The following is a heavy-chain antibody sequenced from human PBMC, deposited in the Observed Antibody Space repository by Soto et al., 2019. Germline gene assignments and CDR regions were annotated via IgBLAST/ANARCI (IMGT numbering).Heavy chain of an antibody. V-gene: IGHV3-30-3*01. D-gene: IGHD4-17*01. CDR2: ISYDGSNK. CDR1: GFTFSSYA. J-gene: IGHJ4*02. Sequence: QVQLVESGGGVVQPGRSLRLSCAASGFTFSSYAMHWVRQAPGKGLEWVAVISYDGSNKYYADSVKGRFTISRDNSKNPLYLQMNSLRAEDTAVYYCARDKVGTTVTPFFDYWGQGTLVTVSS. CDR3: ARDKVGTTVTPFFDY.